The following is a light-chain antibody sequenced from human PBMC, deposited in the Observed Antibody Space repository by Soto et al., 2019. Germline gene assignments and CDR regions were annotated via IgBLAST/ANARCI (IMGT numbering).Light chain of an antibody. CDR1: QSVSSN. CDR2: GAS. Sequence: EIVMTQSPATLSVSPGERATLSCRASQSVSSNLAWYQQKPGQAPRLLIYGASTRATGIPARFSGSGSGTEFTLTISSLQAEDFATYYCLQHSTYPLTFGGGTKVEIK. CDR3: LQHSTYPLT. V-gene: IGKV3-15*01. J-gene: IGKJ4*01.